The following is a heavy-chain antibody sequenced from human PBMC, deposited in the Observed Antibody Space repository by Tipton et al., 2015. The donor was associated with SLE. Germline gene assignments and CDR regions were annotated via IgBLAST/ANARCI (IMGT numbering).Heavy chain of an antibody. D-gene: IGHD3-10*01. Sequence: TLSLTCAVSGYSISSGYYWGWIRQPPGKGLEWIGSIYHSGSTYYNPSLKSRVTISVDTSKNQFSLKLSSVTAADTAVYYCARDQGDLYYYYYMDVWGEGTTVTVSS. CDR2: IYHSGST. CDR1: GYSISSGYY. V-gene: IGHV4-38-2*02. CDR3: ARDQGDLYYYYYMDV. J-gene: IGHJ6*03.